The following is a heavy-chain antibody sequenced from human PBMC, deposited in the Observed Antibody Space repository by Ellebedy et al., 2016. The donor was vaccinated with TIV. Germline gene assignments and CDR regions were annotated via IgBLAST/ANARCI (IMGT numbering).Heavy chain of an antibody. CDR3: AREDSATFDI. D-gene: IGHD6-25*01. Sequence: AASVTVSCKASGYTFTGYYMHWVRQAPGQGLEWMGWINPNSGGTNYAQKFQGRVTMTRDTAISTAYMELSRLRSDETAVYYCAREDSATFDIWGQGTMVTVSS. J-gene: IGHJ3*02. CDR1: GYTFTGYY. V-gene: IGHV1-2*02. CDR2: INPNSGGT.